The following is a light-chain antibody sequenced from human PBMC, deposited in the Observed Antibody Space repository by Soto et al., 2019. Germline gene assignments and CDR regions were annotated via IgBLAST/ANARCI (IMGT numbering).Light chain of an antibody. J-gene: IGKJ2*01. CDR2: WAS. CDR1: QSILFTSNNKNY. V-gene: IGKV4-1*01. Sequence: DIVMTQSPDSLAVSLGERAAINCKSSQSILFTSNNKNYLAWYQQKPGQPPKLLIYWASTRESGVPDRFSGSRSGTDFTLTISSLQAEDVAVYYCQQYYTTPPYTFGQATKVEIK. CDR3: QQYYTTPPYT.